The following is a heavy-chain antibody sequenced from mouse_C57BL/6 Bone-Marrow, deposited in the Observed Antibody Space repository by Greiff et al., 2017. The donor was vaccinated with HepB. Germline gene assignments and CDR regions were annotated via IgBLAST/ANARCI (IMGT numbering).Heavy chain of an antibody. CDR1: GFTFSDYY. CDR2: INYDGSST. V-gene: IGHV5-16*01. J-gene: IGHJ1*03. CDR3: ASYSNYGYFDV. D-gene: IGHD2-5*01. Sequence: DVKLQESEGGLVQPGRSMKLSCTASGFTFSDYYMAWVRQVPEKGLEWVANINYDGSSTYYLDSLKSRFIISRDNAKNILYLQMSSLKSEDTATYYCASYSNYGYFDVWGTGTTVTVSS.